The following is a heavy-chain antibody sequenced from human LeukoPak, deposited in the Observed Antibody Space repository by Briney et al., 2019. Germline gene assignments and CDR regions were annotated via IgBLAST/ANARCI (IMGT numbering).Heavy chain of an antibody. CDR1: GFSLSTSGMC. J-gene: IGHJ6*02. CDR3: ARERYGRYYYYYYGMDV. D-gene: IGHD5-18*01. Sequence: SGPALVKPTQTLTLTCTFSGFSLSTSGMCVSWIRQPPGKALEWLARIDWDDDKYYSTSLKTRLTISKDTSKNQVVLTMTNMDPVDTATYYCARERYGRYYYYYYGMDVWGQGTTVTVSS. V-gene: IGHV2-70*11. CDR2: IDWDDDK.